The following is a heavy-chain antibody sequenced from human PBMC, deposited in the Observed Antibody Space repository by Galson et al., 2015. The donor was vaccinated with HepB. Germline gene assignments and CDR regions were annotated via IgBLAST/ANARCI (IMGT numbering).Heavy chain of an antibody. V-gene: IGHV3-30*18. CDR3: AKGGCTSGACSLDS. CDR2: ISYDGDKT. CDR1: GFTFSAYA. Sequence: SLRLSCAASGFTFSAYAMDWVRQAPGKGLEWLAVISYDGDKTYYLDSVKGRFTISRDNANNTLNLQMNSLRDDDSAVYYCAKGGCTSGACSLDSWGQGTLVTVSS. D-gene: IGHD2-8*01. J-gene: IGHJ4*02.